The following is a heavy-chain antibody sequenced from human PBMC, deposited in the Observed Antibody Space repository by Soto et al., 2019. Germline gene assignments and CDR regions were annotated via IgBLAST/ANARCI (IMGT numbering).Heavy chain of an antibody. J-gene: IGHJ6*02. D-gene: IGHD3-10*01. V-gene: IGHV4-59*01. Sequence: SETLCLTCTVSGGSISSYDWSWIRQPPGKGLEWXGXXXXSGSTNYNPSLKSRVTISVDTSKNQFSLKLSSVTAADTAVYYCARSGTKYYYGSGSYYNRRYYYYYGMDVWGQGTTLTVSS. CDR1: GGSISSYD. CDR2: XXXSGST. CDR3: ARSGTKYYYGSGSYYNRRYYYYYGMDV.